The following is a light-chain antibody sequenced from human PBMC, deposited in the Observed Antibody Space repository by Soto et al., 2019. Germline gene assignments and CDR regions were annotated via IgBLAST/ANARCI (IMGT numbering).Light chain of an antibody. CDR2: DAS. CDR3: QQFNNSPIT. V-gene: IGKV1D-13*01. Sequence: AIQLTQSPSSLSASLGDRVTITCRASQGISSTLAWYQQKPGKAPKLLIYDASSLESGVPSRFSGSGSGTDFTLTISSLQPEDFATYYCQQFNNSPITFGQGTRLEIK. CDR1: QGISST. J-gene: IGKJ5*01.